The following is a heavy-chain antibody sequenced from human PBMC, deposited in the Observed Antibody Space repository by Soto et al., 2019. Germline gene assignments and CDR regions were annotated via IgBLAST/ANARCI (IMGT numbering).Heavy chain of an antibody. CDR2: INSDGSST. CDR3: ARVTTYYYDSSGYSDY. Sequence: GGSLRLSCAASGFSFSSYWMHWVRQAPGKGLVWVSRINSDGSSTSYADSVKGRFTISRDNAKNTLYLQMNSLRAEDTAVYYCARVTTYYYDSSGYSDYWGQGTLVTVSS. CDR1: GFSFSSYW. J-gene: IGHJ4*02. D-gene: IGHD3-22*01. V-gene: IGHV3-74*01.